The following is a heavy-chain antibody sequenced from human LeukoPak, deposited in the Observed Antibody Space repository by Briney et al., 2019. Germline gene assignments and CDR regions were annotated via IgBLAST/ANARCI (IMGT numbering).Heavy chain of an antibody. Sequence: GESLKISCKGSGYRFTSDWIGWVRQMPGKGLEWMGIIFPGDSETRYSPSFQGQVTISVDKSISTAYLQWSSLKASDTAMYYCAGQAREERPYYDFWSGYYYMDVWGKGTTVTVSS. CDR3: AGQAREERPYYDFWSGYYYMDV. D-gene: IGHD3-3*01. V-gene: IGHV5-51*01. CDR1: GYRFTSDW. J-gene: IGHJ6*03. CDR2: IFPGDSET.